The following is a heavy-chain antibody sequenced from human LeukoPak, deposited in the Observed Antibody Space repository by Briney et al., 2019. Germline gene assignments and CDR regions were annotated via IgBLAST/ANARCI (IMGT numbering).Heavy chain of an antibody. D-gene: IGHD2-21*02. V-gene: IGHV4-34*01. Sequence: SETLSLTCAVYGGSFSGYYWSWIRQPPRKGLEWIGEINHSGSTNYNPSLTSRVTISVDTSKNQFSLKLSSVTAADTAAYYCARWRRGDGQGFDYWGQGTLVTVSS. CDR3: ARWRRGDGQGFDY. CDR2: INHSGST. J-gene: IGHJ4*02. CDR1: GGSFSGYY.